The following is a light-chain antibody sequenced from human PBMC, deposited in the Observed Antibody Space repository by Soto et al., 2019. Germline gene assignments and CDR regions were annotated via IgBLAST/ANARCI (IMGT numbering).Light chain of an antibody. Sequence: DIQMTQSPSSLSASVGDRVTITCRASQSVSNYLNWYQQKPGKAPTLLIYAASTLQSGVPSRTSGSGSGTDFTLTISSLQPEDFATYYCQQDLRPPLTFGPGTKVDI. CDR1: QSVSNY. V-gene: IGKV1-39*01. CDR2: AAS. CDR3: QQDLRPPLT. J-gene: IGKJ3*01.